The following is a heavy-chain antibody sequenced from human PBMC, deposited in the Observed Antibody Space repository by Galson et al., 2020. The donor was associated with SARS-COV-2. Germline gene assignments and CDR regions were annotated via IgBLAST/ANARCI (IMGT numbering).Heavy chain of an antibody. V-gene: IGHV3-43*01. CDR1: ADYT. Sequence: GGSLRLSCAASADYTMYWVRQAPGKGLEWVSLISWDGVSTYYADSVKGRFTISRDNNKNSLYLQMNSLRIEDTGLYYCAKEVKRYSSGWYPRGFDYWGQGSQVTVSS. CDR2: ISWDGVST. J-gene: IGHJ4*02. D-gene: IGHD6-19*01. CDR3: AKEVKRYSSGWYPRGFDY.